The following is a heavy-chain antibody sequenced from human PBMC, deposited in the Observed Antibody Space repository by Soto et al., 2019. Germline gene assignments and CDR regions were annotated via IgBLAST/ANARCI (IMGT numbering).Heavy chain of an antibody. CDR2: ISGSGGST. CDR1: GFTFSSYA. J-gene: IGHJ4*02. Sequence: GGSLRLSCAASGFTFSSYAMSWVRQAPGKGLEWVSAISGSGGSTYYADSVKGRFTISRDNSKNTLYLQMNSLRAEDTAVYYCAKMNPREKKYYDFWSGYPHIANYFDYWGQGTLVTVSS. V-gene: IGHV3-23*01. CDR3: AKMNPREKKYYDFWSGYPHIANYFDY. D-gene: IGHD3-3*01.